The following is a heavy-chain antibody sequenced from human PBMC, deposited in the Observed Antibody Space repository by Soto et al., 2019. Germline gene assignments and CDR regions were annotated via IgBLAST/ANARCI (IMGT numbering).Heavy chain of an antibody. CDR2: IRGSGGST. V-gene: IGHV3-23*01. J-gene: IGHJ4*02. CDR1: GFTFRSYA. CDR3: KKETFGAWDS. D-gene: IGHD3-10*01. Sequence: GGSLRLACAASGFTFRSYAMSWVRQAPGKGLEWVSAIRGSGGSTSYADSVTGRFTISRDSAKNTLYLQMNGLSAEDTAIYYCKKETFGAWDSWGQGTLVTVSS.